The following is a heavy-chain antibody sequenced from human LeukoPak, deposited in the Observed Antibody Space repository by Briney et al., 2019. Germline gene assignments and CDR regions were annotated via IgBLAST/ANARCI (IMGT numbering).Heavy chain of an antibody. CDR3: TTRKSSGYYTDY. CDR1: GFTFSGSA. D-gene: IGHD3-22*01. CDR2: IRSKTDGGTT. V-gene: IGHV3-15*01. J-gene: IGHJ4*02. Sequence: GGSLRLSCAASGFTFSGSAMHWVRQASGKGLEWVGRIRSKTDGGTTDYAAPVKGRFTISRDDSKNTLYLQMNSLKTEDTAVYYCTTRKSSGYYTDYWGQGTLVTVSS.